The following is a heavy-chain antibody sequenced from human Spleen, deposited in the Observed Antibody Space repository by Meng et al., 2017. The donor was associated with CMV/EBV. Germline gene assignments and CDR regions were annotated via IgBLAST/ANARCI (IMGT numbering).Heavy chain of an antibody. CDR1: GFTFSSYG. J-gene: IGHJ4*02. D-gene: IGHD3-22*01. CDR2: IRYDGSNK. Sequence: GGSLRLSCAASGFTFSSYGMHWVRQAPGKGLEWVAFIRYDGSNKYYADSVKGRFTISRDNSKNTLYLQMNSLRAEDTAVYYCARVRVHYYNNSGYYYFDYWGQGTLVTVSS. V-gene: IGHV3-30*02. CDR3: ARVRVHYYNNSGYYYFDY.